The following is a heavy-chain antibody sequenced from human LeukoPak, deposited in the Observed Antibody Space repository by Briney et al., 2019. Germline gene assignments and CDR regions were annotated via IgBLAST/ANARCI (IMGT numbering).Heavy chain of an antibody. D-gene: IGHD6-6*01. CDR3: ARTSVEQLAEGLDY. CDR2: ISGSGAKT. J-gene: IGHJ4*02. CDR1: GFTFRSYA. Sequence: GGSLRLSCEASGFTFRSYAMTWVRQAPGKGLEWVSAISGSGAKTYYADSVKGRFTISRDNSRNTLYLQMNSLRAEDTAVYYCARTSVEQLAEGLDYWGQGTLVTVSS. V-gene: IGHV3-23*01.